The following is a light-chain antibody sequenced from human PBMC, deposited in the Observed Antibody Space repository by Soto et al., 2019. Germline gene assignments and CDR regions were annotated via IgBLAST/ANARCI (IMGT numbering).Light chain of an antibody. Sequence: QSVLTQPASVSGSPGQSITISFSGTGSDVGSYSHVAWYQQFPGKTPKLIIYEVTYRPSGVSHRFSASKSGNTASLTISGLQAGDEADYYCISYTGSSTSYVFGTGTKVTVL. CDR3: ISYTGSSTSYV. CDR2: EVT. J-gene: IGLJ1*01. V-gene: IGLV2-14*01. CDR1: GSDVGSYSH.